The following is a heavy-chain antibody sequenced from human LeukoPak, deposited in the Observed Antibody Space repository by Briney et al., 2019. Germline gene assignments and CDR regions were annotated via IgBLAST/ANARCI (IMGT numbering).Heavy chain of an antibody. D-gene: IGHD6-19*01. V-gene: IGHV3-53*01. CDR1: GFIFSDAW. Sequence: GGSLRLSCGASGFIFSDAWMNWVRQAPGKGLEWVSFIYSDGNTYYADSVKGRFTLSRDSSRNTLYLQMNSLRVDDTAVYYCAGDTHSSSWYDHWGQGTLVTVSS. CDR2: IYSDGNT. J-gene: IGHJ5*02. CDR3: AGDTHSSSWYDH.